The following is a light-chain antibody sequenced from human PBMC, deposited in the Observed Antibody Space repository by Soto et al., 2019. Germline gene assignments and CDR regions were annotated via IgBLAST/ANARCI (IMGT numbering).Light chain of an antibody. CDR1: SSDVGGYNY. Sequence: QSALTQPPSASGSPGQSVTISCTGNSSDVGGYNYVSWYQQHPGKAPKLMIYKVSKRPSGVPDRFSGSKSGNTASLTVSGLHAQDEVDYYCSSYAGSDSVWVLCGRTKLTVL. V-gene: IGLV2-8*01. CDR3: SSYAGSDSVWV. CDR2: KVS. J-gene: IGLJ3*02.